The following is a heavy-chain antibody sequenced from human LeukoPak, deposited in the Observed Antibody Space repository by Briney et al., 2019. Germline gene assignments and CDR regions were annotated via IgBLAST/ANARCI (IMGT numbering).Heavy chain of an antibody. Sequence: GGSEISCAASGFTFSSYDMHWVRQATGEGLEWVSFIGTAGDTYYSNSVKGRFTVSRENAENSLYLEMTSLRAGDTAVYYCARDRWSGRDYYYYGMDVWGQGTTVTVSS. CDR2: IGTAGDT. CDR1: GFTFSSYD. J-gene: IGHJ6*02. V-gene: IGHV3-13*01. D-gene: IGHD3-10*01. CDR3: ARDRWSGRDYYYYGMDV.